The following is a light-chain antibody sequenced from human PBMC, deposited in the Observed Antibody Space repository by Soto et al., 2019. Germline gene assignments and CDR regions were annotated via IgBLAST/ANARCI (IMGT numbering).Light chain of an antibody. CDR1: SSNIGSNY. CDR3: AAWDDSLSGGV. V-gene: IGLV1-47*01. J-gene: IGLJ2*01. Sequence: QSVLTQPPSASGTPGQRVTISCSGSSSNIGSNYVYWYQQLPGTAPKLLIYRNNQRPSGVPDRFSGSKSGTSASLAISGLRSEDEADYYCAAWDDSLSGGVFGGGNKVTVL. CDR2: RNN.